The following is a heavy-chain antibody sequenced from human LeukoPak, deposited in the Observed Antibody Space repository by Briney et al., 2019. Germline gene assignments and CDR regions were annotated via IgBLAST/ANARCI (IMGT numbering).Heavy chain of an antibody. CDR2: IYTSGST. CDR3: ATSSVTMWWCDL. V-gene: IGHV4-4*07. CDR1: GGSISSYY. D-gene: IGHD4-17*01. J-gene: IGHJ5*02. Sequence: QPSETLSLTCTVSGGSISSYYWSWIRQPAGKGLEWIGRIYTSGSTNYNPSLKSRVTMSVDTSKNQFSLKLSSVTASDTAVYYCATSSVTMWWCDLWRQGTVVSV.